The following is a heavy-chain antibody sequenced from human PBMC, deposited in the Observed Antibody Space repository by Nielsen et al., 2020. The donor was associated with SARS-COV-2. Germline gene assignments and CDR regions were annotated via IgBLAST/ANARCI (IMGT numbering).Heavy chain of an antibody. V-gene: IGHV1-24*01. D-gene: IGHD6-13*01. CDR3: ARKAAGPDY. J-gene: IGHJ4*02. Sequence: ASVKVSCKVSGYTLTELSMHWVRQAPGKGLEWMGGFDPEDGETIYAQKFQGRVTITRDTSASTAYMELSSLRSEDTAVYYCARKAAGPDYWGQGTLVTVSS. CDR2: FDPEDGET. CDR1: GYTLTELS.